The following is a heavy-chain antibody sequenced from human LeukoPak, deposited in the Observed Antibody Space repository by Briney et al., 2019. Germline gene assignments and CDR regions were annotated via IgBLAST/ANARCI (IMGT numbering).Heavy chain of an antibody. CDR2: LHPEDGET. J-gene: IGHJ3*02. CDR1: GYTLTELS. D-gene: IGHD4-23*01. Sequence: ASVNVSCKVSGYTLTELSMHRVRQAPGIGLEWRGGLHPEDGETIYAQKFQGRVTMTEDTSADTAYMELSSLRSEDTAVYYCATPVVSDAFDIWGQGTMVTVSS. CDR3: ATPVVSDAFDI. V-gene: IGHV1-24*01.